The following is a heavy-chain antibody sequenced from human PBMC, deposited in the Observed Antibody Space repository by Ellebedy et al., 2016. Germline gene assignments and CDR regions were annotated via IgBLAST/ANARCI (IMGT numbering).Heavy chain of an antibody. J-gene: IGHJ4*02. V-gene: IGHV3-74*01. CDR3: ASGIAVAGTGY. CDR1: GFTFSSYW. Sequence: GGSLRLSCAASGFTFSSYWMHWVRQAPGKGLVWVSRINSDGSSTSYADSVKGRFTISRDNAKNTLYLQMNSLRAEDTAVYYCASGIAVAGTGYWGQGTLVTVSS. CDR2: INSDGSST. D-gene: IGHD6-19*01.